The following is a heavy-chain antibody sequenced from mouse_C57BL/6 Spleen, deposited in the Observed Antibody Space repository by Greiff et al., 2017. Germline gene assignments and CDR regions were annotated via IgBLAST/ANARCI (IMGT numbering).Heavy chain of an antibody. CDR1: GYTFTSYW. CDR3: ARRRGSYDGYDY. V-gene: IGHV1-50*01. Sequence: VQLQQPGAELVKPGASVKLSCKASGYTFTSYWMQWVKQRPGQGLEWIGEIDPSASYTNYNQKFKGKATLTVDTSSSTAYMQLSSLTSEDSAVYYCARRRGSYDGYDYWGQGTTLTVSS. J-gene: IGHJ2*01. CDR2: IDPSASYT. D-gene: IGHD2-3*01.